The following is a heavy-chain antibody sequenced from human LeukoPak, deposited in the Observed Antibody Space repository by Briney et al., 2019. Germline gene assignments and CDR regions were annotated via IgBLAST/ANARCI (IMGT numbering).Heavy chain of an antibody. V-gene: IGHV1-69*01. D-gene: IGHD3-22*01. CDR1: GGTFSSYA. CDR3: ARDPRRYYDSSGYYPGDY. Sequence: ASVKVSCKASGGTFSSYAISWVRQAPGQGLEWMGGIIPIFGTANYAQKFQGRVTITADESTSTAYMELSSLRSEDTAVYYCARDPRRYYDSSGYYPGDYWGQGTLVTVSS. J-gene: IGHJ4*02. CDR2: IIPIFGTA.